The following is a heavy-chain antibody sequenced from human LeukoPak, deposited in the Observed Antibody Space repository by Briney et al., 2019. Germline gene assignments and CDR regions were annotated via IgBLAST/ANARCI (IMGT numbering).Heavy chain of an antibody. CDR1: GYTLTELS. V-gene: IGHV1-24*01. CDR3: ARVKGYSGGSSDY. Sequence: ASVKVSCKVSGYTLTELSMHWVRQAPGKGLEWMGGFDPEDGETIYAQKFQGRVTMTTDTSTSTAYMELRSLRSDDTAVYYCARVKGYSGGSSDYWGQGTLVTVSS. J-gene: IGHJ4*02. CDR2: FDPEDGET. D-gene: IGHD2-15*01.